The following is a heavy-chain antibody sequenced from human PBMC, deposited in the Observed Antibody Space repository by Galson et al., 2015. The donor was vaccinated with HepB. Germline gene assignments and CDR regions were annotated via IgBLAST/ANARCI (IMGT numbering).Heavy chain of an antibody. CDR3: ARDPRGGGGSHY. J-gene: IGHJ4*02. V-gene: IGHV3-48*03. CDR1: GFTFSSYE. Sequence: SLRLSCAASGFTFSSYEMNWVRQAPGKGLEWVSYISSSGSTIYYADSVKGRFTISRDNAKNSLYPQMNSLRAEDTAVYYCARDPRGGGGSHYWGQGTLVTVSS. CDR2: ISSSGSTI. D-gene: IGHD1-26*01.